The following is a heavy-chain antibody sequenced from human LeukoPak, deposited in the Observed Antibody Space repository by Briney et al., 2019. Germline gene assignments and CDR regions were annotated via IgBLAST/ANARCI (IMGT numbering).Heavy chain of an antibody. D-gene: IGHD2-2*01. Sequence: SETLSLTCAVYGGSFSGYCWSWIRQPPGKGLEWIGETNHSGSTNYNPSLKSRVTISVDTSKNQFSLKLSSVTAADTAVYYCARARGRSTSGPDYWGQGTLVTVSS. CDR2: TNHSGST. J-gene: IGHJ4*02. V-gene: IGHV4-34*01. CDR3: ARARGRSTSGPDY. CDR1: GGSFSGYC.